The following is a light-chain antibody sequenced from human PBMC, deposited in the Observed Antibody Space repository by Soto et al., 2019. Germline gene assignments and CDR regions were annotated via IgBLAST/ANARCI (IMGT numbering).Light chain of an antibody. J-gene: IGKJ1*01. V-gene: IGKV3-20*01. CDR2: DVS. Sequence: EIVLRQSPGTLSLSPGERATLSCRASQSVSSAYLAWYQQKPGQAPRLLIYDVSSRATGIPDRFSGSGPGTDFTLTVSRLEPEDFAVYYCQQYGSSPETFGQGTKVDI. CDR1: QSVSSAY. CDR3: QQYGSSPET.